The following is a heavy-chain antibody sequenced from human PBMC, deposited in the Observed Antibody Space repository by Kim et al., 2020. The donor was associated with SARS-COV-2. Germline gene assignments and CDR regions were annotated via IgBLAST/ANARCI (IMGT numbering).Heavy chain of an antibody. CDR2: IWYDGSNK. J-gene: IGHJ4*02. CDR1: GFTFSSYG. CDR3: AVGLGNYAFWGPLGPVDY. V-gene: IGHV3-33*01. D-gene: IGHD1-7*01. Sequence: GGSLRLSCAASGFTFSSYGMHWVRQAPGKGLEWVAVIWYDGSNKYYADSVKGRFTISRDNSKNTLYLQMNSLRAEDTAVYYCAVGLGNYAFWGPLGPVDYWGQGTLVTVSS.